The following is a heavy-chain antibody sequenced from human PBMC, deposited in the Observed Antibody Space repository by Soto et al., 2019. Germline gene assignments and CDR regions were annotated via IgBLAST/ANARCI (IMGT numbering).Heavy chain of an antibody. CDR1: GFTFDDYA. V-gene: IGHV3-9*01. CDR3: AKDARYSSDYYYYMDV. D-gene: IGHD6-25*01. CDR2: ISWNSGSI. J-gene: IGHJ6*03. Sequence: EVQLVESGGGSVQPGRSLRLSCAASGFTFDDYAMHWVRQAPGKGLEWVSGISWNSGSIGYADSVKGRFTISRDNAKNSLYLQMNSLRAEDTALYYCAKDARYSSDYYYYMDVWGKGTTVTVSS.